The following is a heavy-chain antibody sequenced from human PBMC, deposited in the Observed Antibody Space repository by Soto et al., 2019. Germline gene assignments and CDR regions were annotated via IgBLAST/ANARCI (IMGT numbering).Heavy chain of an antibody. Sequence: QVQLVESGGGVVRPGRSLRLSCAASGFTLSSYGMHWVRQAPGKGLEWVAVIWYDGSIEYYADSVKGRFTISRDNSKNTMYLQMNSLRAEDTAVYYCARDKTRAAAGPFDSWGQGTLVTVSS. CDR1: GFTLSSYG. CDR3: ARDKTRAAAGPFDS. CDR2: IWYDGSIE. V-gene: IGHV3-33*01. D-gene: IGHD6-13*01. J-gene: IGHJ4*02.